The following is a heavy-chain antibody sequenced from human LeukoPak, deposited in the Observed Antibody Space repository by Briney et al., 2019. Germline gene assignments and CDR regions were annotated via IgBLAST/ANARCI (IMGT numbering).Heavy chain of an antibody. CDR1: GGSISSYY. J-gene: IGHJ3*02. D-gene: IGHD6-6*01. Sequence: KPSETLSLTCTVSGGSISSYYWSWLRQPPGKGLEWIGYIYYSGSTNYNPSPKSRVTISVDTSKNQFSLKLSSVTAADTAVYYCARNEYSSSPYAFDIWGQGTMVTVSS. CDR2: IYYSGST. V-gene: IGHV4-59*01. CDR3: ARNEYSSSPYAFDI.